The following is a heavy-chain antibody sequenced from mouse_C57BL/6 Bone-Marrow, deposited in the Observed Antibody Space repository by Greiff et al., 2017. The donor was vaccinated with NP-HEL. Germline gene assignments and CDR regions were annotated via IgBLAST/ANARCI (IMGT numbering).Heavy chain of an antibody. J-gene: IGHJ2*01. Sequence: EVQVVESGGGLVQPGESLKLSCESSEYEFPSYDMSWVRKSPEKRLELVAAINSDGGRTYYTDTLERRVIISRDNTKKTLYLQMSSLRSEDAALYYCARQKTGGFDYWGQGTTLTVSS. CDR3: ARQKTGGFDY. CDR2: INSDGGRT. V-gene: IGHV5-2*01. D-gene: IGHD4-1*01. CDR1: EYEFPSYD.